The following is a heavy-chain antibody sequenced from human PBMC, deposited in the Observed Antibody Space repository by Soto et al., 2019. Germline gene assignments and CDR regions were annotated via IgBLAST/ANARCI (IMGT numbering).Heavy chain of an antibody. CDR1: GGSISSGGYY. CDR3: ARGYDRSLWFDP. D-gene: IGHD3-22*01. V-gene: IGHV4-31*03. J-gene: IGHJ5*02. Sequence: QVQLQESGPGLVKPSQTLSLTCTVSGGSISSGGYYWSWIRQHPGKGLEWIGYIYYSGSTYYNPSLKSRVTISVDPSKNQFSLKLSSVTAADTAVYYCARGYDRSLWFDPWGQGTLVTVSS. CDR2: IYYSGST.